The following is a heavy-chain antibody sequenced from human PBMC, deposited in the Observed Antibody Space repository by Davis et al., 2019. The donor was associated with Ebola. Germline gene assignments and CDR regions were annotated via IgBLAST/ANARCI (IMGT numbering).Heavy chain of an antibody. Sequence: GESLKISCAASGFVFSNYVMSWVRRAPGKGLEWVSTLGLSADTYYADSVKGRFTISRDNSKNTLHLQMNSLRVEDTAIYYCAKEKVTGSSYYLDSWGQGTLVTVSS. CDR1: GFVFSNYV. V-gene: IGHV3-23*01. CDR2: LGLSADT. J-gene: IGHJ4*02. D-gene: IGHD7-27*01. CDR3: AKEKVTGSSYYLDS.